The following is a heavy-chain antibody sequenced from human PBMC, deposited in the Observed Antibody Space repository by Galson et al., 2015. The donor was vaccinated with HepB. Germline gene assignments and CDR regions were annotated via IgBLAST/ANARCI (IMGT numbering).Heavy chain of an antibody. V-gene: IGHV1-18*01. D-gene: IGHD2-15*01. CDR2: ISPYNGYT. J-gene: IGHJ6*02. CDR1: GYTFIRYG. CDR3: ARGGYCSGGGCQSWGTKDFHYYGMDV. Sequence: SVKVSCKASGYTFIRYGITWLRQAPGHGLEWMGWISPYNGYTKYAQNFQGRVTMTTDTDTRTAYMDLRSLRSGDTALYYCARGGYCSGGGCQSWGTKDFHYYGMDVWGQGTTVTVSS.